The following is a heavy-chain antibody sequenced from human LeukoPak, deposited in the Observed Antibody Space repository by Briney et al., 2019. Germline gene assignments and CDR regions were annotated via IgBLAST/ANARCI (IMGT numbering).Heavy chain of an antibody. Sequence: SETLSLTCTVSGGSISSSIYYWGRIRQPPGKGLEWIGSIYYSGSTYYNPSLKSRVTISVDTSKNQFSLKLSSVTAADTAVYYCARWRSGWYWGQGTLVTVSS. V-gene: IGHV4-39*01. CDR2: IYYSGST. CDR1: GGSISSSIYY. D-gene: IGHD6-19*01. J-gene: IGHJ4*02. CDR3: ARWRSGWY.